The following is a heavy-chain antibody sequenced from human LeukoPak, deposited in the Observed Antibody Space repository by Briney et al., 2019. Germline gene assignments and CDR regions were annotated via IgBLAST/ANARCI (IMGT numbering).Heavy chain of an antibody. Sequence: GGSLRLSCVASGGFAFSSFVLSWVRQAPGKGLEWVSVISTSGDATYYADSVKGRFTISRDNSKNTLYLQMNSLRAEDTAVYYCANTRGNTVAYSWFDSWGQETLVTVSS. J-gene: IGHJ5*01. V-gene: IGHV3-23*01. CDR3: ANTRGNTVAYSWFDS. CDR2: ISTSGDAT. CDR1: GGFAFSSFV. D-gene: IGHD4-11*01.